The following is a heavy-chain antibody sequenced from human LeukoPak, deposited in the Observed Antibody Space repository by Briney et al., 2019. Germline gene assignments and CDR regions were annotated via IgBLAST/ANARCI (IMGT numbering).Heavy chain of an antibody. CDR2: ISGNGGST. CDR3: VKDRSDILTGPGSN. Sequence: GRSLRLSCAASGFTFSTYGMHWVRQAPGKGLEYVSAISGNGGSTYYADSVKGRFTISRDNSKNTLYLQMSSLRAEDTAVYYCVKDRSDILTGPGSNWGQGTLVTVSS. CDR1: GFTFSTYG. V-gene: IGHV3-64D*06. J-gene: IGHJ4*02. D-gene: IGHD3-9*01.